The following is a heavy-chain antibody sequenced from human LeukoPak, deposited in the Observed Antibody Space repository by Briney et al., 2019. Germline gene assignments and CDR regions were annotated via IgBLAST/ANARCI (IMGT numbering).Heavy chain of an antibody. V-gene: IGHV1-18*04. CDR3: ARDREGYEWAIDY. CDR2: INPYNGKT. J-gene: IGHJ4*02. D-gene: IGHD5-12*01. CDR1: GYTFSNYG. Sequence: ASVEVSCKTSGYTFSNYGLSWVRQAPGQGLEWMGWINPYNGKTEYAQNYQGRVTMTTDTATNTAYMELKSLRSDDTAVYYCARDREGYEWAIDYWGQGTLVTVSS.